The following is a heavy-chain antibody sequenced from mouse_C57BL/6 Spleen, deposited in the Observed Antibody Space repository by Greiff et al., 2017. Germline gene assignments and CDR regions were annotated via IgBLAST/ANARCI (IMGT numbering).Heavy chain of an antibody. J-gene: IGHJ1*03. CDR2: IDPSDSYT. CDR3: ARYSNYEDWYFDV. V-gene: IGHV1-69*01. Sequence: QVQLQQPGAELVMPGASVKLSCKASGYTFTSYWMHWVKQRPGQGLEWIGEIDPSDSYTNYNQKFKGKSTLTVDKSSSTAYMQLSSLTSEDSAVYYCARYSNYEDWYFDVWGTGTTGTVSS. CDR1: GYTFTSYW. D-gene: IGHD2-5*01.